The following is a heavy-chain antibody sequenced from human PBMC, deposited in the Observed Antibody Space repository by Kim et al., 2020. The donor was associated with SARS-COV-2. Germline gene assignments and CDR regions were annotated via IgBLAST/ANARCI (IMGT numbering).Heavy chain of an antibody. Sequence: GGSLRLSCAASGFTFSDYYMSWIRQAPGKGLEWVSYIIGSSSDTNYADSVKGRFTISRDNAKNSLYLQMNSLRAEDTAVYYCARGILFAFGEHPDFDDWGQGTLVTVSS. V-gene: IGHV3-11*06. CDR2: IIGSSSDT. D-gene: IGHD3-10*01. CDR3: ARGILFAFGEHPDFDD. J-gene: IGHJ4*02. CDR1: GFTFSDYY.